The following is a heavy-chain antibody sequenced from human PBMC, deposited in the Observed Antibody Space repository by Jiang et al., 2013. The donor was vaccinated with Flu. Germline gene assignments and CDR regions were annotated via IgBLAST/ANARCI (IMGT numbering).Heavy chain of an antibody. CDR3: ARPNQGAVPAAIDYYGMDV. CDR1: GGSISSSSYY. CDR2: IYYSGST. J-gene: IGHJ6*02. V-gene: IGHV4-39*01. D-gene: IGHD2-2*01. Sequence: GSGLVKPSETLSLTCTVSGGSISSSSYYWGWIRQPPGKGLEWIGSIYYSGSTYYNPSLKSRVTISVDTSKNQFSLKLSSVTAADTAVYYCARPNQGAVPAAIDYYGMDVWGQGTTVTVSS.